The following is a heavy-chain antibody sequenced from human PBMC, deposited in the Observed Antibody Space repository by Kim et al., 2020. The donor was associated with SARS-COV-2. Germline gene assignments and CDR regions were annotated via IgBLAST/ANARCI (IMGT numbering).Heavy chain of an antibody. D-gene: IGHD3-16*02. J-gene: IGHJ4*02. CDR3: ARGVTFGGVIVIPVY. CDR2: MNPNSGNT. V-gene: IGHV1-8*01. Sequence: ASVNVSCKASGYTFTSYDINWVRQATGQGLEWMGWMNPNSGNTGYAQKFQGRVTMTRNTSISTAYMELSRLRSEDTAVYYCARGVTFGGVIVIPVYWGQGTLVTVSS. CDR1: GYTFTSYD.